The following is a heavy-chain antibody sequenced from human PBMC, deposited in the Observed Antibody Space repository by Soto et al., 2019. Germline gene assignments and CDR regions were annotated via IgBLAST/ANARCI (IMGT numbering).Heavy chain of an antibody. V-gene: IGHV3-74*01. CDR3: AREGFGFSHTY. CDR2: MNGDGSST. Sequence: EVQLVESGGGLVQPGGSLRLSCAASGFSFSSYWMHWVRQAPGEGLVWVSRMNGDGSSTGYADSVKGRFTISRDNAKDTLYLQMSSLRADDSAVYYCAREGFGFSHTYWGQGTQVTVSS. CDR1: GFSFSSYW. J-gene: IGHJ4*02. D-gene: IGHD5-18*01.